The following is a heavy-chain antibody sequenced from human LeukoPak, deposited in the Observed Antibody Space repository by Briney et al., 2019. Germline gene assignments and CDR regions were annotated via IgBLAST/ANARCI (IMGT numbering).Heavy chain of an antibody. J-gene: IGHJ6*03. D-gene: IGHD1-26*01. CDR2: ISGRGGST. CDR3: AKDAGATGIDYYYYYMDV. CDR1: GITFSRYD. V-gene: IGHV3-23*01. Sequence: GGSLRLSCADSGITFSRYDMSWVHQAPGKGPEWVSSISGRGGSTYYADSVKGRFTISRDNSKNTLYLQMNSLRAEDTAVYYCAKDAGATGIDYYYYYMDVWGKGTTVTISS.